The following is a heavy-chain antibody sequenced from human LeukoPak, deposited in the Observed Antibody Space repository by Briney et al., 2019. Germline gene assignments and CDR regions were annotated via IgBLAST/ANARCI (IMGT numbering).Heavy chain of an antibody. CDR1: GGSXXXXX. D-gene: IGHD3-22*01. Sequence: PSETLSXXCTVSGGSXXXXXXXWIRXSPXXXXXXXGYTQYSXSXNXNXXXXXXXXIXVDTSKNQFSLKLSSVTAADTAVYYCASLIYDSSGYYFDKWGQGTLVTVSS. CDR3: ASLIYDSSGYYFDK. CDR2: TQYSXSX. V-gene: IGHV4-59*08. J-gene: IGHJ4*02.